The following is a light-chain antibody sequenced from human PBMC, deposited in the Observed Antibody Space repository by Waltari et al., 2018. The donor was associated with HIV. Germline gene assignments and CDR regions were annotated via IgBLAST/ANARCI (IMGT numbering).Light chain of an antibody. Sequence: QSVLTQPPSVSGAPGPRVTIPCTGSSPTLAAGYAAHWYQQLPGTAPKLLMYGNNNRASGVPDRFSGSKFGPSASLAITGLQAEDEAYYYCQSYDSGSSGSVFGGGTKLTVL. J-gene: IGLJ2*01. V-gene: IGLV1-40*01. CDR1: SPTLAAGYA. CDR3: QSYDSGSSGSV. CDR2: GNN.